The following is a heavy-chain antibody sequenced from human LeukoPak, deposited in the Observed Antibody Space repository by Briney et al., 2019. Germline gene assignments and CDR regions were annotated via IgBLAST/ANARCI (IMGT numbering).Heavy chain of an antibody. J-gene: IGHJ5*02. CDR3: ARPYGSGSYYNP. V-gene: IGHV4-59*08. Sequence: SETLSLTCTVSGGSIISYYWSWIRQPPGKGLEWIGYIYYSGSTNYNPSLKSRVTISVDTSKNQFSLKLSSVTAADTAVYYCARPYGSGSYYNPWGQGTLVTVSS. D-gene: IGHD3-10*01. CDR2: IYYSGST. CDR1: GGSIISYY.